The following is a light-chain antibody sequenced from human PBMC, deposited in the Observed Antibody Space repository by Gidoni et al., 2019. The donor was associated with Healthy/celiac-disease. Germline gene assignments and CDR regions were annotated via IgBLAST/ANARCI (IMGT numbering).Light chain of an antibody. J-gene: IGKJ4*01. Sequence: DIVMTQSPDSLAVSLGERAPINCKSSQSVLYSSNNKNYLAWYQQKPVQPPKLLIYWASTRESGVPDRFSGSGSGTDFTLTISSLQAEYVAVYYCQQYYSTPTFGGGTKVEIK. V-gene: IGKV4-1*01. CDR3: QQYYSTPT. CDR1: QSVLYSSNNKNY. CDR2: WAS.